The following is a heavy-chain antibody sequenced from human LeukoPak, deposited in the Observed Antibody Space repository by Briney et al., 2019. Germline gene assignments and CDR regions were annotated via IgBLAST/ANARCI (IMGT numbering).Heavy chain of an antibody. CDR1: GFTFSRHW. CDR2: IKKEGSEK. V-gene: IGHV3-7*03. J-gene: IGHJ4*02. D-gene: IGHD3-22*01. Sequence: GGSLRLSCAASGFTFSRHWMYWVRQAPGKGLEWVANIKKEGSEKYYVDSVKGRFTISRDNAKNSLYLQMNSLRADDTAVYYCATDYYDSSGYYTGTYWGQGTLVTVSS. CDR3: ATDYYDSSGYYTGTY.